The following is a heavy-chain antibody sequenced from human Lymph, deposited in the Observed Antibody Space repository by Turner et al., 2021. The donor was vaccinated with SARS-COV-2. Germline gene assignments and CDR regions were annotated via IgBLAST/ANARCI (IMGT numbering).Heavy chain of an antibody. D-gene: IGHD2-21*02. CDR3: ARETVNNWVDP. V-gene: IGHV4-59*01. J-gene: IGHJ5*02. CDR2: IYYRGST. CDR1: GGSMISNY. Sequence: QVQLQESGPRLVKPLETLSLTCTVSGGSMISNYWSWIRQPPGKRLVWIGYIYYRGSTNYNPSLESRVTISVDTSRNQFSLNLTSVTAADTAIYYCARETVNNWVDPWGQGTLVTVSS.